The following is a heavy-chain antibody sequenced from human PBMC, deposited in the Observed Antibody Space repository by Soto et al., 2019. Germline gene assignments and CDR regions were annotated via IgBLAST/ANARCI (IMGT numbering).Heavy chain of an antibody. D-gene: IGHD3-22*01. Sequence: SETLSLTCTVSVGSISSGGYYWSWIRQHPGKGLEWIGYIYYSGSTYYNPSLKSRVTISVDTSKNQFSLKLSSMTAADTAVYYCALRSMAVVPEYWGQGTLVTVSS. CDR3: ALRSMAVVPEY. CDR2: IYYSGST. CDR1: VGSISSGGYY. J-gene: IGHJ4*02. V-gene: IGHV4-31*03.